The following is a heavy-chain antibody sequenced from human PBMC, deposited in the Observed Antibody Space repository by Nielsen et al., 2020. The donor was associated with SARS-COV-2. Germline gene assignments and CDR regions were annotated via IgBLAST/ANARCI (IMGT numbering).Heavy chain of an antibody. Sequence: GGSLRLSCIASGFTFNIYAMAWVRRAPGRGLERVSGTSASGASTYYADSVKGRFSISRDNSRNTLYLQMNSLRVEDTAIYFCAKDDVVRGDAYDIWGQGTVVTVSS. J-gene: IGHJ3*02. CDR3: AKDDVVRGDAYDI. CDR1: GFTFNIYA. CDR2: TSASGAST. D-gene: IGHD3-10*01. V-gene: IGHV3-23*01.